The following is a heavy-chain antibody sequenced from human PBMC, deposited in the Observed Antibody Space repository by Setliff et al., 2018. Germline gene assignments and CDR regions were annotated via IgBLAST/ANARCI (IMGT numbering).Heavy chain of an antibody. CDR2: INYRGNT. V-gene: IGHV4-39*02. J-gene: IGHJ6*03. CDR1: GGPISSSNYY. CDR3: ARMAVRVASRPSSPLEYYYYMDF. D-gene: IGHD6-6*01. Sequence: TLSLTCTVSGGPISSSNYYWGWIRQPPGKGLEWIGSINYRGNTHDNPSLRSRATMSVDTSKSHFSLRLSSVTAADTAVYYCARMAVRVASRPSSPLEYYYYMDFWGKGATVTVSS.